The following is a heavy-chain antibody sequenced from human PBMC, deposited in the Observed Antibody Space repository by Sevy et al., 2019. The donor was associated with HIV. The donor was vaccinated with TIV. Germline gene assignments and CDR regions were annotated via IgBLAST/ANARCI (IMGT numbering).Heavy chain of an antibody. J-gene: IGHJ6*02. CDR2: INPKSGGT. CDR1: GYTFTDYY. V-gene: IGHV1-2*02. D-gene: IGHD2-2*02. CDR3: ARVVEPAGIDPYYYGVDV. Sequence: ASVKVSCKASGYTFTDYYIHWVRQAPGQGLEWMGWINPKSGGTNYAQKFHGRVTMTRDPSISTAYMELSRLRSDDTAVYYCARVVEPAGIDPYYYGVDVWGPGATVTVSS.